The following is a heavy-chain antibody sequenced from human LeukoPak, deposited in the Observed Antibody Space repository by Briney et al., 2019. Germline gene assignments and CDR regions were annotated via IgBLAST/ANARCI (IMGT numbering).Heavy chain of an antibody. D-gene: IGHD5-24*01. CDR1: GYTFTNYY. CDR2: VNPSGGYT. Sequence: ASVKVSCKASGYTFTNYYIYWVRQAPGQGLEWMGMVNPSGGYTIYAQKFQGRVTMTRDTSTSTVYMEVSSLASEDTAVYYCARLDVYFDYWGQGTLVTVSS. J-gene: IGHJ4*02. V-gene: IGHV1-46*01. CDR3: ARLDVYFDY.